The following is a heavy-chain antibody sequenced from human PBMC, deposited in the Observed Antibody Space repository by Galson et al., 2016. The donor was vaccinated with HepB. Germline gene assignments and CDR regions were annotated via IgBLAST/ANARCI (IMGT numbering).Heavy chain of an antibody. CDR2: ISYSRST. J-gene: IGHJ4*02. V-gene: IGHV4-61*01. CDR3: ARASSGSDY. D-gene: IGHD5-12*01. Sequence: ETLSLTCTVSGVSVISGFYYWTWIRQPPGKGLEWIGYISYSRSTNYNPPLKSRVTISIDKSKNQFSLKLSSVTAADPAVYYCARASSGSDYWGQGTLVTVSS. CDR1: GVSVISGFYY.